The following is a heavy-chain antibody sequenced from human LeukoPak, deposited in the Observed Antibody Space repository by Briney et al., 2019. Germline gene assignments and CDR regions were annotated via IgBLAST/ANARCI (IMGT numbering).Heavy chain of an antibody. J-gene: IGHJ6*03. D-gene: IGHD3-10*01. V-gene: IGHV4-38-2*01. CDR2: IYYSGST. Sequence: PGGSLRLSCAASGFTFSDHYMDWVRQAPGKGLEWIGSIYYSGSTYYNPSLKSRVTISVDTSKNQFSLNLSSVTAADTAVYYCASVRRGFGESSKYYSYYYMDVWGNGTTVTISS. CDR1: GFTFSDHY. CDR3: ASVRRGFGESSKYYSYYYMDV.